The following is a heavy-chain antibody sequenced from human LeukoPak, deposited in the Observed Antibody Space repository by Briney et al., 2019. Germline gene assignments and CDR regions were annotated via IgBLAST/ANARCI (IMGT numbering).Heavy chain of an antibody. CDR1: GGSFSGYY. Sequence: SETLSLTCAVYGGSFSGYYWSWIRQPPGKGLEWIGEINHSGSTNYNPSLKSRVTMSVDTSRNQFSLKLSSVTAADTAVYYCAGLGRYCSGGSCNYWGQGTLVTVSS. D-gene: IGHD2-15*01. J-gene: IGHJ4*02. CDR2: INHSGST. V-gene: IGHV4-34*01. CDR3: AGLGRYCSGGSCNY.